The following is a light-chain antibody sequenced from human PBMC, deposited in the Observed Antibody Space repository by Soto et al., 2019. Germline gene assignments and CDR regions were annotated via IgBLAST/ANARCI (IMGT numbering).Light chain of an antibody. J-gene: IGLJ1*01. CDR3: SSYAGSYTHV. Sequence: QSVLTQSPSVSGSPGQSVTISCTGTSSNVGGYNFVSWYQQYSGKAPKLIIYNDTKRPSGVPDLFSGSKSGNTASLTISGLPNYDEADYYGSSYAGSYTHVFGTGTKVTVL. CDR2: NDT. CDR1: SSNVGGYNF. V-gene: IGLV2-11*01.